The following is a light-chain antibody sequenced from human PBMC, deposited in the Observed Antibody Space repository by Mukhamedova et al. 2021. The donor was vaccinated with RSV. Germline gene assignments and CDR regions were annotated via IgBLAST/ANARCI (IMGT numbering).Light chain of an antibody. J-gene: IGLJ2*01. CDR3: SSYTSSSTLV. CDR2: EVS. V-gene: IGLV2-14*01. Sequence: ISCTGTSSDVGGYNYVSWYQQHPGKAPKLMIYEVSNRPSGVSNRFFGSKSGNTASLTISGLQAEDEADYYCSSYTSSSTLVFGGG. CDR1: SSDVGGYNY.